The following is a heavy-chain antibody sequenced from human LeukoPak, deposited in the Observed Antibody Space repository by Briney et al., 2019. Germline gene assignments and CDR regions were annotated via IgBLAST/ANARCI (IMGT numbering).Heavy chain of an antibody. V-gene: IGHV1-69*13. Sequence: VASVKVSCKASGGTFSSYAISWVRQAPEQGLEWMGGIIPIFGTANYAQKFQGRVTITADESTSTAYMELSSLRSEDTAVYYCAREIQRGSGPDYWGQGTLVTVSS. CDR2: IIPIFGTA. CDR1: GGTFSSYA. CDR3: AREIQRGSGPDY. J-gene: IGHJ4*02. D-gene: IGHD6-19*01.